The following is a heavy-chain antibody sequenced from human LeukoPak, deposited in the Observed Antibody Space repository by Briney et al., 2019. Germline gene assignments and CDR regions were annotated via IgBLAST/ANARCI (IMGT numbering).Heavy chain of an antibody. Sequence: ASVKVSCKASGYTXTGYYMHGVRQAPGQGLDWMGWINSNSGGTNYAQKYQGRVTMTRDTSISTAYMELSRLRSDDTAVYYCARDQRRDGYNYDYRGQGNQVTVSS. D-gene: IGHD5-24*01. CDR2: INSNSGGT. CDR1: GYTXTGYY. J-gene: IGHJ4*02. CDR3: ARDQRRDGYNYDY. V-gene: IGHV1-2*02.